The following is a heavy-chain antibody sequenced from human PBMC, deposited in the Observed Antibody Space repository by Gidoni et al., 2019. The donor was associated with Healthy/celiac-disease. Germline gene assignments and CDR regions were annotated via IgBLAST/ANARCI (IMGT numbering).Heavy chain of an antibody. CDR3: ARDNEKNWNYPANWFDP. D-gene: IGHD1-7*01. CDR2: IWYDGSNK. V-gene: IGHV3-33*01. CDR1: GFTFRSHG. Sequence: QVQLVESGGGVVQPGRSLRRSWAASGFTFRSHGMHWDRQAPGKGLGWVAVIWYDGSNKYYADSVKGRFTISRDNSKNTLYLQMNSLRAEDTAVYYCARDNEKNWNYPANWFDPWGQGTLVTVSS. J-gene: IGHJ5*02.